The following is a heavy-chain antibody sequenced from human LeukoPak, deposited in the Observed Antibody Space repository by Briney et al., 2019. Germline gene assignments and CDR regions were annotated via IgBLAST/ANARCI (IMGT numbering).Heavy chain of an antibody. Sequence: PSETLSLTCTVSGGSISSYYWSWIRQPPGKGLEWIGYIYYSGGTNYNPSLKSRVTISVDTSKNQFSLKLSSGTAADTAVYYCARVAGSGNSGWNYFDYWGQGTLVTVSS. CDR3: ARVAGSGNSGWNYFDY. J-gene: IGHJ4*02. D-gene: IGHD6-19*01. CDR1: GGSISSYY. CDR2: IYYSGGT. V-gene: IGHV4-59*01.